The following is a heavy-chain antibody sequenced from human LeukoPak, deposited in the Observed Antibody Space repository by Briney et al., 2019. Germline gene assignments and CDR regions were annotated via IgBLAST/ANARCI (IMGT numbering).Heavy chain of an antibody. D-gene: IGHD2-2*01. CDR3: ARVVLAAPEGIYYYGMDV. CDR2: IYTSGST. Sequence: PSETLSLTCTVSGGSISSYYWSWIRQPAGKGLEWIGRIYTSGSTNYNPSLKSRVTMSVDTSKNQFSLKLSSVTAADTAVYYCARVVLAAPEGIYYYGMDVWGQGTTVTVSS. J-gene: IGHJ6*02. CDR1: GGSISSYY. V-gene: IGHV4-4*07.